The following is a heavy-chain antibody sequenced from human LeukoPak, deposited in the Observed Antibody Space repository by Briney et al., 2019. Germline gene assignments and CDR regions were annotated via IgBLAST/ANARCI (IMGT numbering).Heavy chain of an antibody. D-gene: IGHD6-19*01. J-gene: IGHJ5*02. CDR3: ARGPDSGWYPSS. CDR1: GASISSGHY. V-gene: IGHV4-39*01. CDR2: VYYTGVT. Sequence: PSETLSLTCTVSGASISSGHYWGWIRQPPGKGLEWVGSVYYTGVTDYTPSLKSRVTISVERSKNQFSLKLRSVTAADTAVYYRARGPDSGWYPSSWGQGTLVTVSS.